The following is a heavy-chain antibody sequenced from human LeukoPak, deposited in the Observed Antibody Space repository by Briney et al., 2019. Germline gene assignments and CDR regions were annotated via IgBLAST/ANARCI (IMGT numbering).Heavy chain of an antibody. CDR1: GYTFTSYG. J-gene: IGHJ4*02. Sequence: GASVKVSCKASGYTFTSYGISWGRQAPGQGREWMGWISAYNGNTNYAQKLQGRVTMTTDTSTSTAYMELRSLRSDDTAVYYCARTHAYDILTGYYNRYFDYWGQGTLVTVSS. D-gene: IGHD3-9*01. CDR3: ARTHAYDILTGYYNRYFDY. CDR2: ISAYNGNT. V-gene: IGHV1-18*04.